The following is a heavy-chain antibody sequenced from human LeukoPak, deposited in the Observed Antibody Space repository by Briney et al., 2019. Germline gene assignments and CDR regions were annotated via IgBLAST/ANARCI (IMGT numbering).Heavy chain of an antibody. V-gene: IGHV3-21*01. CDR1: GFTFSSYT. Sequence: GGSLRLSCAASGFTFSSYTMNWVRQAPGKGLEWVSSISSSSSYIYYADSVKGRFTISRDNARNSLYLQMNSLRAEDTAVYYCAELGITMIGGVWGKGTTVTISS. CDR3: AELGITMIGGV. D-gene: IGHD3-10*02. J-gene: IGHJ6*04. CDR2: ISSSSSYI.